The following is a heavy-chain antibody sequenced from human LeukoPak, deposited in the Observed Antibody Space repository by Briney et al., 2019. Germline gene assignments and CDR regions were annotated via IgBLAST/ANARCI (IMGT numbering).Heavy chain of an antibody. Sequence: GGSLRLSCAASGFTFDDFGMSWVRQAPGKGLEWVSGINWNGGSTGYADSVKGRFTISRDNSKNTLYLQMNSLRAEDTAVYYCAKDQERCSGGSCYYFDYWGQGTLVTVSS. J-gene: IGHJ4*02. CDR3: AKDQERCSGGSCYYFDY. D-gene: IGHD2-15*01. V-gene: IGHV3-20*04. CDR1: GFTFDDFG. CDR2: INWNGGST.